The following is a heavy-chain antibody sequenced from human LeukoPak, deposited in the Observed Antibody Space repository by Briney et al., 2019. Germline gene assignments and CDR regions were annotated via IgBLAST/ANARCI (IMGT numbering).Heavy chain of an antibody. D-gene: IGHD6-13*01. V-gene: IGHV3-23*01. Sequence: PGGSLRLSCAASGFTFSSYAMSWVRQAPGKGLEWVSGISGSGGSTYYADSVKGRFTISRDNSKNTLYLQMSSLRAEDTAVYYCAKDLHVGSSYSLDAFDIWGQGTMVTVSS. CDR3: AKDLHVGSSYSLDAFDI. CDR1: GFTFSSYA. J-gene: IGHJ3*02. CDR2: ISGSGGST.